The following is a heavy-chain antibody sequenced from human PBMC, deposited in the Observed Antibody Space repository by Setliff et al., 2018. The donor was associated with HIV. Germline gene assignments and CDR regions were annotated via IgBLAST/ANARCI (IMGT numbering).Heavy chain of an antibody. CDR2: IYNAGDT. D-gene: IGHD1-26*01. J-gene: IGHJ4*02. Sequence: GGSLRLSCAASGFTVSGNYMNWVRQAPGKGLEWVSIIYNAGDTYYADSVKGRFTISRDSSKNTVYLQMNRLRAEDTAVYYCAKTGSHYLPADYWGRGTLVTVSS. CDR3: AKTGSHYLPADY. CDR1: GFTVSGNY. V-gene: IGHV3-66*01.